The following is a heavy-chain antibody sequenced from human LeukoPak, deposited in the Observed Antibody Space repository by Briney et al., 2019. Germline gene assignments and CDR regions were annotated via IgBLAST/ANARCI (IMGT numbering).Heavy chain of an antibody. Sequence: GGSLRLSCAASGFTFSSYAMSWVRQAPGKGLEWVSDISGSGGSTYYADSVKGRFTISRDNSKNTLYLQMNSLRAEDTAVYYCARSSTSCFDYWGQGTLVTVSS. CDR3: ARSSTSCFDY. CDR2: ISGSGGST. J-gene: IGHJ4*02. D-gene: IGHD2-2*01. V-gene: IGHV3-23*01. CDR1: GFTFSSYA.